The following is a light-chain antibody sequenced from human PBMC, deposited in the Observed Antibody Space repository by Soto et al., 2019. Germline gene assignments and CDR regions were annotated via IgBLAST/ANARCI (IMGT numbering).Light chain of an antibody. J-gene: IGKJ4*01. CDR2: GTS. V-gene: IGKV3-20*01. CDR1: QSISSNH. CDR3: QYYGTTVT. Sequence: EIVLTQSPGTLSLSPVERATLSCMASQSISSNHLGWYQQKPGQAPRLLIYGTSTRATGITDRFSGSGSGTDFTLTISRLEPEDFAVYYCQYYGTTVTFGGGTKVDI.